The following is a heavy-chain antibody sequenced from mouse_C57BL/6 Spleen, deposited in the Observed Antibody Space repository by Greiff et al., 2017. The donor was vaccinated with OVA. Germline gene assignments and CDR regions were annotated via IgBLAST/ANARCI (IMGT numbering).Heavy chain of an antibody. CDR2: INPGSGGT. D-gene: IGHD2-2*01. J-gene: IGHJ3*01. CDR3: ARSGGGMVTTAGFAY. V-gene: IGHV1-54*01. CDR1: GYAFTNYL. Sequence: VQLQQSGAELVRPGTSVKVSCKASGYAFTNYLIEWVKQRPGQGLEWIGVINPGSGGTNYNEKFKGKATLTADKSSSTAYMQLSSLTSEDSAVYFCARSGGGMVTTAGFAYWGQGTLVTVSA.